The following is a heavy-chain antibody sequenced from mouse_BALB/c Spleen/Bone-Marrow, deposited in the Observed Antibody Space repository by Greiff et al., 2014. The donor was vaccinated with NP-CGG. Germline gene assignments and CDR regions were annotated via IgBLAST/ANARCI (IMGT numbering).Heavy chain of an antibody. CDR2: IHPYNGDT. D-gene: IGHD1-1*02. J-gene: IGHJ4*01. Sequence: EVKLMESGPELVKPGASVKLSCRASGFSFTDYFINWVKQSHGKSLEWIGRIHPYNGDTFYNQKFKVRATLTVDKSSSTARMELLSLTSEDSAVYYCGRYGYDAMDFWGQGTSVTVSS. V-gene: IGHV1-37*01. CDR1: GFSFTDYF. CDR3: GRYGYDAMDF.